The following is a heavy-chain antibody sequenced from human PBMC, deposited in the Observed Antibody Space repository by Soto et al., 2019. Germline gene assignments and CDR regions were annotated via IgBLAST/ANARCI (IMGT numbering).Heavy chain of an antibody. V-gene: IGHV1-69*06. CDR3: ARDLSIAAQWYAFDI. J-gene: IGHJ3*02. Sequence: PRPQLKVSCKASGGTFSSYAISWVRQAPGQGLEWMGGIIPIFGTANYAQKFQGRVTITADKSTSTAYMELSSLRSEDTAVYYCARDLSIAAQWYAFDIWGQGTMVTVSS. CDR1: GGTFSSYA. D-gene: IGHD6-6*01. CDR2: IIPIFGTA.